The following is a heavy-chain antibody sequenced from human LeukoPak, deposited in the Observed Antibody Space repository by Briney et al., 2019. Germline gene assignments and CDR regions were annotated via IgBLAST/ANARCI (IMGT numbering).Heavy chain of an antibody. CDR1: GFTFSSYA. CDR2: ISGSGGST. J-gene: IGHJ4*02. CDR3: ASLGVDDFWSGQLDY. Sequence: PGGSLRLSCAASGFTFSSYAMSWVRQAPGKGLEWVSAISGSGGSTYYADSVKGRFTISRDNSKNSLYLQMNSLRAEDTAVYYCASLGVDDFWSGQLDYWGQGTLVTVSS. V-gene: IGHV3-23*01. D-gene: IGHD3-3*01.